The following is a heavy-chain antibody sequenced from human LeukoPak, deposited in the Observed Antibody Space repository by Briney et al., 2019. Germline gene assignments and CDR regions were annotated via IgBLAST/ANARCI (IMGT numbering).Heavy chain of an antibody. J-gene: IGHJ6*02. D-gene: IGHD5-18*01. CDR2: IYRGGST. V-gene: IGHV3-66*01. CDR1: GFTVSYNY. Sequence: GGSLRLSCAASGFTVSYNYMSWVRQAPGKGLEWVSVIYRGGSTNYADSVKGRFTISKATSRNTLYLQMNTLRAEDTAVYYCARDGDAAMSVASGGMDVWGQGTTVTVSS. CDR3: ARDGDAAMSVASGGMDV.